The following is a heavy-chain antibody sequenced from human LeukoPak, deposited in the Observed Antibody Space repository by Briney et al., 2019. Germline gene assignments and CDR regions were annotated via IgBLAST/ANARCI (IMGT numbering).Heavy chain of an antibody. V-gene: IGHV4-59*01. CDR1: GGSIGSYY. Sequence: SETLSLTCTVSGGSIGSYYWSWIRQPPGKGLEWIGYIYYSGSTNYNPSLKSRVTISVDTSKNQFSLKLSSVTAADTAVYYCARERAAAGIVRWFDPWGQGTLVTVSS. CDR2: IYYSGST. D-gene: IGHD6-13*01. CDR3: ARERAAAGIVRWFDP. J-gene: IGHJ5*02.